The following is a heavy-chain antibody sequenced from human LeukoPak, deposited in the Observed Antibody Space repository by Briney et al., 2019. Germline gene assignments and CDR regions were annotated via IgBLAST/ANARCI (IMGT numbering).Heavy chain of an antibody. CDR3: ARTQLDLDGFDI. J-gene: IGHJ3*02. CDR1: GFIFCDYY. Sequence: GGSLRLSCKASGFIFCDYYMNWIRQAPGKGLECLSYISSGTINHSNYADSAKGRFTISRDNARNSLYLQMNSLRGEDTAVYYCARTQLDLDGFDIWGQGTTVTASS. V-gene: IGHV3-11*06. CDR2: ISSGTINHS. D-gene: IGHD1-1*01.